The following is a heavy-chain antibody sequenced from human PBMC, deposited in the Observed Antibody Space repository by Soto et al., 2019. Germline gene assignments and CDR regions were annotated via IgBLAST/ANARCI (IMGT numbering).Heavy chain of an antibody. CDR2: ISYDGTTE. CDR1: GFSFSNYA. Sequence: QVQLVESGGDVVQPGRSLRLSCIVSGFSFSNYAMHWVRQAPGKGLEWVAVISYDGTTEYYAGSVKGRFTISRDDPENTLFLQMNSLRAEDTAVYYCARQDDNKSTWYRFGYWGQGTLVTVSS. J-gene: IGHJ4*02. V-gene: IGHV3-30*04. CDR3: ARQDDNKSTWYRFGY. D-gene: IGHD2-2*01.